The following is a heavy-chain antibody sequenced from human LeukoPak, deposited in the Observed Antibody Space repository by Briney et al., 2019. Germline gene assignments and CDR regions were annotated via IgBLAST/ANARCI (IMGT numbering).Heavy chain of an antibody. Sequence: KPGGSLRLSCAASGFTFSNAWMSWVRQAPGKGLEWVGRIKSKTDGGTTDYAAPVKGRFTISRDDSKNTLYLQMNSPKTEDTAVYYCTTIAVAGTGSDYFDYWGQGTLVTVSS. CDR1: GFTFSNAW. D-gene: IGHD6-19*01. CDR3: TTIAVAGTGSDYFDY. J-gene: IGHJ4*02. V-gene: IGHV3-15*01. CDR2: IKSKTDGGTT.